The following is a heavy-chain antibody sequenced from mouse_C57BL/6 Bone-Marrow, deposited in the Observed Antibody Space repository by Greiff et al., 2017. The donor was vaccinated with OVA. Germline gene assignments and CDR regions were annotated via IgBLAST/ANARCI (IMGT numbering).Heavy chain of an antibody. D-gene: IGHD2-3*01. CDR2: IDPSDSYP. Sequence: VQLQQPGAELVRPGTSVKLSCTASGYTFTSYWMHWVKQRPGQGLEWIGVIDPSDSYPNYNQKFKGQATLTVDTSSSTAYMQLSSLTSEDSAVYYCAKDGYFDYWGQGTTLTVSA. CDR1: GYTFTSYW. V-gene: IGHV1-59*01. J-gene: IGHJ2*01. CDR3: AKDGYFDY.